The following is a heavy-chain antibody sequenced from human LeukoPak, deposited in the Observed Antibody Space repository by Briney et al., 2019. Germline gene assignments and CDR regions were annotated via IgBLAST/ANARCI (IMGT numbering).Heavy chain of an antibody. V-gene: IGHV3-23*01. D-gene: IGHD1-26*01. J-gene: IGHJ4*02. CDR1: GFTFSSYA. Sequence: GGSLRLSCAASGFTFSSYAMSWVRQAPGKGLEWVSAISGSGGSTYYADSVKGRFTISRDNSKNTLCLQMNSLRAEDTAVYYCAKDPTGKRVGATSYFDYWGQGTLVTVSS. CDR2: ISGSGGST. CDR3: AKDPTGKRVGATSYFDY.